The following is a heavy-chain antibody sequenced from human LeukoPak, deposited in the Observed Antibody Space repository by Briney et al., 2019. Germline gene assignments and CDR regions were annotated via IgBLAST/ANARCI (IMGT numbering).Heavy chain of an antibody. CDR1: GFTFSGSA. J-gene: IGHJ4*02. V-gene: IGHV3-73*01. CDR2: IRSKANSYAT. D-gene: IGHD4-17*01. CDR3: TRQSDYGDYDY. Sequence: GGSLRLSCAASGFTFSGSAMHWVRQASGKGLEWVGRIRSKANSYATAYAASVKGRFTISRDDSKNTAYLQMNSLKTEDTAVYYCTRQSDYGDYDYWGQGTLVTVSS.